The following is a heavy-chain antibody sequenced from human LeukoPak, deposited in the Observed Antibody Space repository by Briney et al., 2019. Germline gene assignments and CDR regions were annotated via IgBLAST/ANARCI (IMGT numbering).Heavy chain of an antibody. CDR1: GYTFSDYW. CDR2: IKQDGSEK. CDR3: TRALGI. D-gene: IGHD7-27*01. V-gene: IGHV3-7*03. Sequence: PGGSLRLSCAASGYTFSDYWMSWVRQAPGKGLEWVANIKQDGSEKQYVDSLKGRFTISRDNAKNSLYLQMNSLKTEDTAVYYCTRALGIWGQGTMVTVSS. J-gene: IGHJ3*02.